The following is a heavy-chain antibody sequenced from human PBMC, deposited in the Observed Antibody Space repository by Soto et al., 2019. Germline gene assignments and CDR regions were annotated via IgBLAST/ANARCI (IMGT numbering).Heavy chain of an antibody. CDR1: GGPFGGFY. CDR2: IHHGGST. J-gene: IGHJ4*02. Sequence: ETLSLTCAVNGGPFGGFYWTWIRQSAGKGLEWIGEIHHGGSTNYNPSLKSRVTMSLDTSKNQFSLKLTPVTAADTAVYYCARGYRISMVILTTNYFDSWGQGTPVIVSS. CDR3: ARGYRISMVILTTNYFDS. D-gene: IGHD3-10*01. V-gene: IGHV4-34*01.